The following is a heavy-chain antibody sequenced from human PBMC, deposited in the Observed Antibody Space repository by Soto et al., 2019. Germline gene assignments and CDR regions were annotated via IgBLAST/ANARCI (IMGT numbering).Heavy chain of an antibody. CDR3: ARDRRGGTYASSPPSNF. D-gene: IGHD1-26*01. V-gene: IGHV3-48*03. CDR2: ISSSGGTI. CDR1: GFTFSSYE. Sequence: SCAASGFTFSSYEMNWVRQAPGKGREGVSYISSSGGTIHNADSVKVRFTISGDNAKNSLYLQMNSLRAEDAAVYHCARDRRGGTYASSPPSNFCGQGTLVTVS. J-gene: IGHJ4*02.